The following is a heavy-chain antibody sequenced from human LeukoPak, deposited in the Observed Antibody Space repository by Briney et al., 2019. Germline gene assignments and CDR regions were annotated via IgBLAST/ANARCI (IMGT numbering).Heavy chain of an antibody. Sequence: SETLSLTCTVSGGSISSSSYYWGWIRQPPGKGLEWIGSIYYSGSTYYNPSLKSRVTISVDTSKNQFSLKLSSVTAADTAVYYCARHPSRYCRSTSCYLPYWGQGTLVTVSS. CDR3: ARHPSRYCRSTSCYLPY. D-gene: IGHD2-2*01. CDR2: IYYSGST. J-gene: IGHJ4*02. V-gene: IGHV4-39*01. CDR1: GGSISSSSYY.